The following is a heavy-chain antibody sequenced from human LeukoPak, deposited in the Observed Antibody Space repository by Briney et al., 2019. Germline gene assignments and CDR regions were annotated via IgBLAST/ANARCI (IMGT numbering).Heavy chain of an antibody. V-gene: IGHV4-59*01. D-gene: IGHD4-23*01. CDR1: GGSLSGYY. J-gene: IGHJ4*02. Sequence: SETLSLTCSVSGGSLSGYYWSWIRQPPGKGLEWIGYIYYSGSTNYNPSLKSRVTISVDTSKNQFSLKLSSVTAADTAVYYCARVQAYGGKGYFDYWGQGTLVTVSS. CDR2: IYYSGST. CDR3: ARVQAYGGKGYFDY.